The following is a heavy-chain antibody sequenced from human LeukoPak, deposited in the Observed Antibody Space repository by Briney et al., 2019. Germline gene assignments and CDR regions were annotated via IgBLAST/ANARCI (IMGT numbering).Heavy chain of an antibody. CDR2: MHPNSGNT. Sequence: GASVKVSCTASGYTFTSYDINWVRQATGQGLEWMGWMHPNSGNTGYAQNFQGRVTMTRNTSISTAYMELSSLRSEDTAVYYCARGGPVAATHKYFQHWGQGTLVTVSS. D-gene: IGHD6-19*01. CDR3: ARGGPVAATHKYFQH. V-gene: IGHV1-8*01. CDR1: GYTFTSYD. J-gene: IGHJ1*01.